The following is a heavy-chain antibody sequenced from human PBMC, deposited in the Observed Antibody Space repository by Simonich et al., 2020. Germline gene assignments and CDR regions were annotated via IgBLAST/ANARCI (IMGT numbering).Heavy chain of an antibody. J-gene: IGHJ4*02. Sequence: QVTLKESGPVLVTPTETLTLTCTVSGFSLSNARMGVSWIRQPPGKALEWLAHIFSNDEKSYSTSLKVRLTISKATSKSQVVLTMTNMDPVDTATYYCARDYDILTGYYTFDYWGQGTLVTVSS. CDR2: IFSNDEK. CDR1: GFSLSNARMG. V-gene: IGHV2-26*02. D-gene: IGHD3-9*01. CDR3: ARDYDILTGYYTFDY.